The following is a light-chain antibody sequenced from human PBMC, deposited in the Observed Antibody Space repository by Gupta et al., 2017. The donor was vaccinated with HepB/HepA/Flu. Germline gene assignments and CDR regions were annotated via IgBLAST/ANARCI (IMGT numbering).Light chain of an antibody. Sequence: QSALTQPPSASGSPGHSVTISCAGTSSDVGGYNYVSWYQQHPGKAPKLMIYEVSKRPSGVPDRFSGSKSGNTASLTVSGLQAEDEADYYCSSDAGNNNVMFGGGTKLTVL. CDR3: SSDAGNNNVM. V-gene: IGLV2-8*01. J-gene: IGLJ3*02. CDR1: SSDVGGYNY. CDR2: EVS.